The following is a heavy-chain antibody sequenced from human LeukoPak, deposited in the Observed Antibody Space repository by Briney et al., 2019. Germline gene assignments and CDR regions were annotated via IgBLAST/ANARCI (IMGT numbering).Heavy chain of an antibody. D-gene: IGHD3-22*01. CDR3: ATVKPSSGFSASFDY. CDR2: IYYSGST. CDR1: GASISSGDYY. V-gene: IGHV4-30-4*08. Sequence: PSETLSLTCTVSGASISSGDYYWSWIRQPPGKGLEWIGYIYYSGSTYYNSSLKSRVTISVDRSKNQFSLKLSSVTAADTAVYYCATVKPSSGFSASFDYWGQGILVTVSS. J-gene: IGHJ4*02.